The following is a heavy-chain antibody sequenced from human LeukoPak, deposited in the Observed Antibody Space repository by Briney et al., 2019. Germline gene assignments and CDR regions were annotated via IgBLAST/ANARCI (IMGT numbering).Heavy chain of an antibody. V-gene: IGHV3-23*01. Sequence: PGGSLRLSCAASGFTFSSYAMNWVRQAPGKGLEWVSTVTGSGGNTYYADSVKGRFTISRDNSKNTLYLQMNSLRAEDTAVYYCAKGGNNWYYFDYWGQGTLVTVSS. D-gene: IGHD1-1*01. CDR3: AKGGNNWYYFDY. CDR2: VTGSGGNT. CDR1: GFTFSSYA. J-gene: IGHJ4*02.